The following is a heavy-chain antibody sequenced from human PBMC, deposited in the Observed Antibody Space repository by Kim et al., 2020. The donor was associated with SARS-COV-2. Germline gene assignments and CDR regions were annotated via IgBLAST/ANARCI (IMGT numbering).Heavy chain of an antibody. CDR2: SI. J-gene: IGHJ4*02. Sequence: SIADAATVKGRCTISRDNAKKSLDLQMNSLRPEDTAFYYCAKQQQQLAFDYWGQGTLVTVSS. V-gene: IGHV3-9*01. D-gene: IGHD6-13*01. CDR3: AKQQQQLAFDY.